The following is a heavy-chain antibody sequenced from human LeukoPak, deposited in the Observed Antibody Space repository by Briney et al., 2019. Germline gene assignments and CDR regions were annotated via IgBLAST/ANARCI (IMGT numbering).Heavy chain of an antibody. Sequence: GESLKISCKGSGYSFTSYWIGWVRQMPGKGLAWMGIIYPGDSDTRYSPSFQGQVTISADKSISTVYLQWSSLKASDTAMYYCARLHYSSGYYHYYFDYWGQGTLVTVSS. CDR3: ARLHYSSGYYHYYFDY. CDR1: GYSFTSYW. D-gene: IGHD3-22*01. V-gene: IGHV5-51*01. CDR2: IYPGDSDT. J-gene: IGHJ4*02.